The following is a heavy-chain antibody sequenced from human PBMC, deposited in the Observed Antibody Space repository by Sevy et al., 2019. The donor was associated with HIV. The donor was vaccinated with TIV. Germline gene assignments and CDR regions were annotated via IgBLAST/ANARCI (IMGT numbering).Heavy chain of an antibody. V-gene: IGHV3-23*01. Sequence: GGSLRLSCAASGFTFRSYAMSWVRQAPGKGLEWVSAISGSGGSTYYADSVKGRFTISRDNSKNTLYLQLNSLIAEDTAVYYCAKDEGIVGTIGVDIWGQGTMVTVSS. CDR1: GFTFRSYA. J-gene: IGHJ3*02. CDR3: AKDEGIVGTIGVDI. D-gene: IGHD5-12*01. CDR2: ISGSGGST.